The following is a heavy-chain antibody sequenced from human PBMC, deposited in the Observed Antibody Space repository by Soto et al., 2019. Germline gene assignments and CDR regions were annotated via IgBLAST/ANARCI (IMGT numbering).Heavy chain of an antibody. CDR1: GGSISSVTYY. Sequence: QLQLQESGPGLVKPSETLSLTCTVSGGSISSVTYYWGWIRQPPGKGLEWIGSDYYSGSTYHNPSLKSRVTISVDTSKNQFSLKLTSVTAADTAVYYCARHVLLSYNSGLYDFDYWGQGTLVTVSS. CDR3: ARHVLLSYNSGLYDFDY. V-gene: IGHV4-39*01. D-gene: IGHD3-10*01. J-gene: IGHJ4*02. CDR2: DYYSGST.